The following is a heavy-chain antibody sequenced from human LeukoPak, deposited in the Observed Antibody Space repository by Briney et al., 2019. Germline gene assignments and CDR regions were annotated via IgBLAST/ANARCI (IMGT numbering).Heavy chain of an antibody. CDR1: GYTFTSYG. CDR3: AREYSSSVSYYYGMDV. J-gene: IGHJ6*02. CDR2: ISAYNGNT. D-gene: IGHD6-6*01. Sequence: ASVKVSCKASGYTFTSYGISWVRQAPGQGLEWMGWISAYNGNTNYAQKLQGRVAMTTDTSTSTAYMELRSLRSDDTAVYYCAREYSSSVSYYYGMDVWGQGTTVTVSS. V-gene: IGHV1-18*01.